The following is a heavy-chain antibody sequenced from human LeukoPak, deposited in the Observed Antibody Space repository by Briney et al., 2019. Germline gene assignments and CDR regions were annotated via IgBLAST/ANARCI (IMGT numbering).Heavy chain of an antibody. CDR1: GGSISSYH. CDR2: IHYSGIT. Sequence: SETLSLTCTVSGGSISSYHWSWIPQPPGKGLEWIGYIHYSGITNYNPSLKSRVTISVDTSRTQFFLKLNSVTAADTAVYYCARLIAVTGTVDYFDSWGQGTLVTVSS. J-gene: IGHJ4*02. CDR3: ARLIAVTGTVDYFDS. V-gene: IGHV4-59*08. D-gene: IGHD6-19*01.